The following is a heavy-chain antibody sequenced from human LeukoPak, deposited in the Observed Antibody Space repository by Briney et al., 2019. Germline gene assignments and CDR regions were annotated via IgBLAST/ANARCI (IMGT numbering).Heavy chain of an antibody. CDR1: GGSIFSYH. Sequence: PSETLSLTCTVSGGSIFSYHWSWIRQPPGKGLEWMGYIYYSGSTNYNPSLKSRVTISVDTSKNQFSLRVSSVTAADTAVYYCARHLNNCGDDCYIFDYWGQGTLVTVSS. CDR2: IYYSGST. CDR3: ARHLNNCGDDCYIFDY. J-gene: IGHJ4*02. D-gene: IGHD2-21*01. V-gene: IGHV4-59*08.